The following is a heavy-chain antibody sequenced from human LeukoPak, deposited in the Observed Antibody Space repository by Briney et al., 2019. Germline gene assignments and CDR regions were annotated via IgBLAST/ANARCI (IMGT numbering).Heavy chain of an antibody. CDR1: GGSFSGYY. CDR3: ARDYHLDY. Sequence: SETLSLTCAVYGGSFSGYYWSWIRQPPGKGLEWIGEINHSGSTNYNLSLKSRVTISVDTSKNQFSLKLSSVTAADTAVYYCARDYHLDYWGQGTLVTVSS. D-gene: IGHD3-3*01. CDR2: INHSGST. J-gene: IGHJ4*02. V-gene: IGHV4-34*01.